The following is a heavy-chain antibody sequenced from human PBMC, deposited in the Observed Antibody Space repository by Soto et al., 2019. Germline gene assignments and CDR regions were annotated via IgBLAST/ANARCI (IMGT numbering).Heavy chain of an antibody. J-gene: IGHJ4*02. V-gene: IGHV4-30-4*01. D-gene: IGHD2-15*01. CDR2: IYYTGSS. Sequence: QVQLQESGPGLVKPSQTLSLTCTVSGGYISSGDYYWSWIRQPQPPGKGLEWIRYIYYTGSSYYNPSLKSQVTISVDRSKNQFSLNMTSVTAADTAVYYCVRDTPVLRGIDSWGQGTLVTVSS. CDR3: VRDTPVLRGIDS. CDR1: GGYISSGDYY.